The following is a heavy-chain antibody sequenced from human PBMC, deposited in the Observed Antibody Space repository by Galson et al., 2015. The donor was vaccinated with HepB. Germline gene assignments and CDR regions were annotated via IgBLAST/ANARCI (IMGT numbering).Heavy chain of an antibody. CDR3: ARDYGDYHGTDY. V-gene: IGHV3-33*08. CDR1: GFAFSRYG. J-gene: IGHJ4*02. D-gene: IGHD4-17*01. Sequence: SLRLSCAASGFAFSRYGMHWVRQAPGKGLEWVAISWNDGSYKYCADSVKGRFTGSRDNSQNMVYLQMNSLRAEDTAVYYCARDYGDYHGTDYWGQGTLVTVSS. CDR2: SWNDGSYK.